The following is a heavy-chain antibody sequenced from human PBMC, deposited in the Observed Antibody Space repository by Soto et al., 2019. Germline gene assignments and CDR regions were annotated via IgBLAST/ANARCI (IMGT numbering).Heavy chain of an antibody. CDR2: MNPNSGNT. CDR1: GYTFTSYD. J-gene: IGHJ4*02. V-gene: IGHV1-8*02. Sequence: ASVKVSCKASGYTFTSYDINWVRQATGQGLEWMGWMNPNSGNTGYAQKFQGRVTMTRNTSISIAYLQMNSLKTEDTAVYYCTRAEVYYDSGSQNWGYFDYWGQGTLVTVSS. D-gene: IGHD3-10*01. CDR3: TRAEVYYDSGSQNWGYFDY.